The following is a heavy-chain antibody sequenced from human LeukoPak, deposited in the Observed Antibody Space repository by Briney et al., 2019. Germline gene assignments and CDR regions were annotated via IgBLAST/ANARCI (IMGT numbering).Heavy chain of an antibody. CDR3: ARDTRCSNTSCDPPSYGIDV. J-gene: IGHJ6*02. D-gene: IGHD2-2*01. V-gene: IGHV1-18*01. CDR1: GYTSTSYG. CDR2: ISAYNGNT. Sequence: ASVKVSCKASGYTSTSYGISWVRQAPGQGLEWMGWISAYNGNTNYAQKLQGRVTMTTDTSTSTAYMELRSLRSDDTAVYYCARDTRCSNTSCDPPSYGIDVWGQGTTVTVSS.